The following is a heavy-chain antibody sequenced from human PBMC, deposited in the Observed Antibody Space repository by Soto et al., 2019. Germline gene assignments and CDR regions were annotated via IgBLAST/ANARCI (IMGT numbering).Heavy chain of an antibody. Sequence: GGSLRLSCAASGFTFSINGMHWVRQAPGRGLEWVAVISNGGNNKYYADSVKGRFTLSRDNSKNMVYLQMDSLRVEDTAVYFCAKDHQTYNWDYLFDSWGPGTLVTVSS. J-gene: IGHJ4*02. V-gene: IGHV3-30*18. CDR2: ISNGGNNK. CDR1: GFTFSING. D-gene: IGHD1-7*01. CDR3: AKDHQTYNWDYLFDS.